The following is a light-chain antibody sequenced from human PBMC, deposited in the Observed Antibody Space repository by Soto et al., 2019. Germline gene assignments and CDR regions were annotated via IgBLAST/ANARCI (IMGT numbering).Light chain of an antibody. CDR2: DVS. J-gene: IGKJ4*01. V-gene: IGKV3-11*01. CDR1: QSLVHSNVYSY. Sequence: VMTQSPLSLSVTLGQPASISCRSSQSLVHSNVYSYVAWYQQKIGQAPRLLIYDVSNRATDIPARFSGSGSGTDFTLTISSLEPEDFGVYYCQVRGSGPPELTFGGGTKVDIK. CDR3: QVRGSGPPELT.